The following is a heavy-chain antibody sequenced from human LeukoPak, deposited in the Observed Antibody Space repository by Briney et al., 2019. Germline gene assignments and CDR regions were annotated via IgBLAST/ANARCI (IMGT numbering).Heavy chain of an antibody. V-gene: IGHV3-23*01. J-gene: IGHJ1*01. CDR3: AKGLSSWATEYFQH. D-gene: IGHD6-13*01. CDR1: GFTFSSYA. CDR2: ISGSGGST. Sequence: PGGSLRLSCAASGFTFSSYAMRWVRQAPGKGLEWVLAISGSGGSTYYADSVKGRFTISRDNSKNTLYLQMNSLRAEDTAVYYCAKGLSSWATEYFQHWGQGTLVTVSS.